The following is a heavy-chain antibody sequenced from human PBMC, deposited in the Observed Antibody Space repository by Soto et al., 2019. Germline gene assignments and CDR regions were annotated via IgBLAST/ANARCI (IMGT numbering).Heavy chain of an antibody. CDR1: GFTFSSYA. CDR3: ASPLWRDDYNWSYFDL. V-gene: IGHV3-30-3*01. CDR2: ISYDGSNK. D-gene: IGHD4-4*01. Sequence: QVQLVESGGGVVQPGRSLRLSCAASGFTFSSYAMHWVRQAPGKGLEWVAVISYDGSNKYYADSVKGRFTISRDNSKNTLYLQMNSLRAEDTAVYYCASPLWRDDYNWSYFDLWGRGTLVTVSS. J-gene: IGHJ2*01.